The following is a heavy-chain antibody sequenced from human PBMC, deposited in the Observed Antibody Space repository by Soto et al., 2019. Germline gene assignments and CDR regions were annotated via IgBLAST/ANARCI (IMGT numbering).Heavy chain of an antibody. CDR3: ARRGDNWFDP. Sequence: GASVKVSCKASGGTFSSYAISWVRQAPGQGLEWMGGIIPIFGTANYAQKFQGRVTITADKSINTAYLQWSSLKASDTAIYYCARRGDNWFDPWGQGTLVTVSS. J-gene: IGHJ5*02. CDR1: GGTFSSYA. D-gene: IGHD3-10*01. CDR2: IIPIFGTA. V-gene: IGHV1-69*06.